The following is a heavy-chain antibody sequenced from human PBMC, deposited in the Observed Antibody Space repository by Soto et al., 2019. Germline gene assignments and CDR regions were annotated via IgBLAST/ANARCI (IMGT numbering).Heavy chain of an antibody. CDR3: ARGDRDGYSV. CDR2: INPNGGTT. D-gene: IGHD4-4*01. Sequence: QVQLVQSGAEVKKPGASVKLTCKASGYTFIMHYIHWVRLAPGQGLEWMGVINPNGGTTNYAQKFQGRVKLTGDTSTSTVYMDLSSLRSEDTALYYCARGDRDGYSVWGQGTQVTVSS. V-gene: IGHV1-46*01. J-gene: IGHJ4*02. CDR1: GYTFIMHY.